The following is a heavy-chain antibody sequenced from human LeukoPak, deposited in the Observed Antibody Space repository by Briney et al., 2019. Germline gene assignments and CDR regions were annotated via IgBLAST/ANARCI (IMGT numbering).Heavy chain of an antibody. J-gene: IGHJ4*02. V-gene: IGHV1-69*05. Sequence: SVKVSCKASGGTFSSYAISWVRQAPGQGLEWMGRIIPIFGTANYAQKFQGRVAITTDESTSAAYMELSSLRSEDTAVYYCARDGPYYYGSGSYLIFDYWGQGTLVTVSS. CDR3: ARDGPYYYGSGSYLIFDY. D-gene: IGHD3-10*01. CDR1: GGTFSSYA. CDR2: IIPIFGTA.